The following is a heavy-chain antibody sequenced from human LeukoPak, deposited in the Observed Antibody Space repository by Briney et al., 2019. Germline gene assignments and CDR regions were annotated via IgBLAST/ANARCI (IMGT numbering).Heavy chain of an antibody. D-gene: IGHD4/OR15-4a*01. Sequence: PGGSLRLSCAASGFTVSSNYMSWVRQAPGKGLEWVSVIYSGGSTYYADSVKSRFTISRDNSKNTLYLQMNSLRAEDTAVYYCARDTSDYGPFDYWGQGTLVTVSS. CDR1: GFTVSSNY. V-gene: IGHV3-66*02. CDR3: ARDTSDYGPFDY. CDR2: IYSGGST. J-gene: IGHJ4*02.